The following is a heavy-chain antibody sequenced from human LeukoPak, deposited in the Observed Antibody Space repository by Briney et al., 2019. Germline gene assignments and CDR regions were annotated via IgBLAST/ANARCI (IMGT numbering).Heavy chain of an antibody. CDR3: ARGGFLSSSWYYFDY. J-gene: IGHJ4*02. D-gene: IGHD6-13*01. CDR2: IYYSGST. Sequence: SETLSLTCTVSGGSIGSGSYYWSWIRQPPGTGLEWIGYIYYSGSTNYNPSLKSRVTISVDTSKNQFSLKLSSVTAADMAVYYCARGGFLSSSWYYFDYWGQGTLVTVSS. CDR1: GGSIGSGSYY. V-gene: IGHV4-61*01.